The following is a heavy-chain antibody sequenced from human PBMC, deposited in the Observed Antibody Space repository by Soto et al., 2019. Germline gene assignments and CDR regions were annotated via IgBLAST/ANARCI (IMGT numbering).Heavy chain of an antibody. Sequence: QVHLVQSGAEVKKPGASVRVACKVSGCTFTAYYMPWVRQAPGQGLEWLGWINPDNGATKSPQKFQGRVTMTRDTSITTVYMEMSSLRSEDTSVYFCARDPRGGRYYETGGYYFTGGNWFDPWGHGTLVTVSS. J-gene: IGHJ5*02. D-gene: IGHD3-22*01. CDR1: GCTFTAYY. CDR3: ARDPRGGRYYETGGYYFTGGNWFDP. CDR2: INPDNGAT. V-gene: IGHV1-2*02.